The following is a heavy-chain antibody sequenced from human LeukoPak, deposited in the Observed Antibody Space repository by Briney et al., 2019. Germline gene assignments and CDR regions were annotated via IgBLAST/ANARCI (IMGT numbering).Heavy chain of an antibody. CDR3: ARDRYCASSTCPGAFDL. D-gene: IGHD2-15*01. Sequence: PGGSLSLSCAASGLTFYYDWMTWVRQAPGKGLEWVGRIKSKSDGETTDYAAPVKGRFTISRDDSRDMLYLQMSSLKTEDTAVYYCARDRYCASSTCPGAFDLWGQGTVVTVCS. CDR2: IKSKSDGETT. J-gene: IGHJ3*01. V-gene: IGHV3-15*01. CDR1: GLTFYYDW.